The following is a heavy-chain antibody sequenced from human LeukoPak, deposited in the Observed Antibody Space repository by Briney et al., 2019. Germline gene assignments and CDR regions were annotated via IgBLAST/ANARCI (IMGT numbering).Heavy chain of an antibody. CDR3: ARGHRLERRGVPRPPPLNWFDP. D-gene: IGHD1-1*01. CDR2: INPDGSST. CDR1: GSTFNTYY. Sequence: GASVKVSCKASGSTFNTYYIHWVRQAPGQGLEWMGIINPDGSSTSHAQVLQGRVTMTRDTSTSTVYMELSSLRSEDTAVYYCARGHRLERRGVPRPPPLNWFDPWGQGTLVTVSS. V-gene: IGHV1-46*02. J-gene: IGHJ5*02.